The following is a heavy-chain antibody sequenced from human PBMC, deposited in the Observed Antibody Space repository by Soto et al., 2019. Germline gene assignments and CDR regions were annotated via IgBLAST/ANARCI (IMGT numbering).Heavy chain of an antibody. CDR3: ARDHVVATIRAAPSGYYYYGMDV. J-gene: IGHJ6*02. Sequence: QVQLVQSGAEVKKPGASVKVSCKASGYTFTSYGISWVRQAPGQGLEWMGWISAYNGNTNYAQKLQGRLTMTTDTSTSTAYMDLSSLRSDDTAVYYCARDHVVATIRAAPSGYYYYGMDVWGQGTTVTVSS. CDR2: ISAYNGNT. V-gene: IGHV1-18*01. D-gene: IGHD5-12*01. CDR1: GYTFTSYG.